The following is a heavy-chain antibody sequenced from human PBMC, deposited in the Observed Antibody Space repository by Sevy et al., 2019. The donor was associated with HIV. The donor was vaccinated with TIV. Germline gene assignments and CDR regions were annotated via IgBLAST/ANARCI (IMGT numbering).Heavy chain of an antibody. Sequence: GGSLRLSCAAAGFNFNNYAMTWVRQAPGKGLEWVSGISFSGSKTYYAESVKGRFSISREPSKNTLYLQMNNVRVVDTAVYFCATTPFMDFWNDYYSFYFDFWGQGTLVTVSS. CDR2: ISFSGSKT. D-gene: IGHD3-3*01. CDR1: GFNFNNYA. CDR3: ATTPFMDFWNDYYSFYFDF. J-gene: IGHJ4*02. V-gene: IGHV3-23*01.